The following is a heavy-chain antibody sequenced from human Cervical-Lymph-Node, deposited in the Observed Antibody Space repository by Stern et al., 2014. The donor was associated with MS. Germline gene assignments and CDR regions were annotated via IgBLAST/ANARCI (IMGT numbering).Heavy chain of an antibody. D-gene: IGHD1-26*01. V-gene: IGHV1-18*01. CDR1: DYTFTSYG. CDR2: ISGYNGKI. J-gene: IGHJ4*02. CDR3: ARDRWDRVFDY. Sequence: QVQLVQSGAEVKKPGASVKVSCKASDYTFTSYGISWVRQAPGQGLEWMGWISGYNGKIDYAQKFQGRVTMTIDISTTTAYKELKSLKSCDTAVYYCARDRWDRVFDYWGQGTLVTVSS.